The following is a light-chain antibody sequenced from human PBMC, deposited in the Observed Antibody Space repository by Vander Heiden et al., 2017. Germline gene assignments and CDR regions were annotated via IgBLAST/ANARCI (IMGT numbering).Light chain of an antibody. J-gene: IGLJ3*02. CDR1: SSNIGAVYD. Sequence: QSVLTQPPSVSGAPGQRVTISCPGRSSNIGAVYDVHWYQQRQGTAPKLLIYGNSNRPSGGPDRFSGSKSGTSASLAITGLQAEDEADYYCQSYDSNLSGYWVFGGGTKLTVL. V-gene: IGLV1-40*01. CDR3: QSYDSNLSGYWV. CDR2: GNS.